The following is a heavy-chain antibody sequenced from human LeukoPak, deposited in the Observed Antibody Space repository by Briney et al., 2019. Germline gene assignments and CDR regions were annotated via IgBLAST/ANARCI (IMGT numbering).Heavy chain of an antibody. CDR1: SGSISSSSYY. CDR3: ARVRYSYGYYYAMDV. D-gene: IGHD5-18*01. Sequence: SETLSLTCTVSSGSISSSSYYWGWIRQPPGVGLEWIGNIYYSGSTYYNPSLKSRVTLSVDTSKNQFSLNLSSVTAADSALYYCARVRYSYGYYYAMDVWGQGTKVTVSS. CDR2: IYYSGST. J-gene: IGHJ6*02. V-gene: IGHV4-39*01.